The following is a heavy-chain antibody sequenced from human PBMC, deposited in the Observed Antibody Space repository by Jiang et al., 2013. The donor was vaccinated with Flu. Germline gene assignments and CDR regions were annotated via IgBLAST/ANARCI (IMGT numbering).Heavy chain of an antibody. CDR2: MNPNSGNT. Sequence: SGAEVKKPGASVKVSCKASGYTFTSYDINWVRQATGQGLEWMGWMNPNSGNTGYAQKFQGRVTMTRSTSISTAYMELSSLRSEDTAVYYCARSYSSSWTNWFDPWGQGTLVTVSS. CDR3: ARSYSSSWTNWFDP. D-gene: IGHD6-13*01. CDR1: GYTFTSYD. V-gene: IGHV1-8*01. J-gene: IGHJ5*02.